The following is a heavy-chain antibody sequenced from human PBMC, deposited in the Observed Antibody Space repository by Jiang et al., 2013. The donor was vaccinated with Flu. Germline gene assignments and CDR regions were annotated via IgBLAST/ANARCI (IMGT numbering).Heavy chain of an antibody. CDR1: GASINSGGHYY. Sequence: GPGLVKPSQTLSLTCTVSGASINSGGHYYWSWTRQLPWKGLEWIGNIYHTGTTFYNPSLKSRINMSLDTSKNQFSLKLTSATAADTAMYYCARENRELTMDWYSICGAVAPWSLSP. V-gene: IGHV4-30-4*08. CDR3: ARENRELTMDWYSI. CDR2: IYHTGTT. J-gene: IGHJ2*01. D-gene: IGHD1-1*01.